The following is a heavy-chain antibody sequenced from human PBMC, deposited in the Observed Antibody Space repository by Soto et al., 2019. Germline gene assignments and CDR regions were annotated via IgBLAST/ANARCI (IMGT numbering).Heavy chain of an antibody. V-gene: IGHV1-18*01. D-gene: IGHD3-3*01. J-gene: IGHJ5*02. CDR3: ARPAKQTCDFWSGYWFGP. CDR1: GYTFTSYG. Sequence: QVQLVQSGAEVKKPGASVKVSCKASGYTFTSYGISWVRQAPGQGLEWMGWISAYNGNTNYAQKLQGRVTMTTDTSTRTAYMELRSLRSDDTAVYYCARPAKQTCDFWSGYWFGPWGQRTLVTVSS. CDR2: ISAYNGNT.